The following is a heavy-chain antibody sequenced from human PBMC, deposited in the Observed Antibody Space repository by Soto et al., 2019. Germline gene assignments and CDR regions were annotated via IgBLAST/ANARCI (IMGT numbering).Heavy chain of an antibody. CDR3: ASCIGGSSWIGWFDP. D-gene: IGHD6-13*01. Sequence: EVQLVESGGGLVKPGGSLRLSCAASGFTFSSYSMNWVRQAPGKGLEWVSSISSSSSYIYYADSVKGRFTISRDNAKNSLYLQMNSLRAEDTAVYYCASCIGGSSWIGWFDPWGQGTLVTVSS. J-gene: IGHJ5*02. CDR1: GFTFSSYS. V-gene: IGHV3-21*01. CDR2: ISSSSSYI.